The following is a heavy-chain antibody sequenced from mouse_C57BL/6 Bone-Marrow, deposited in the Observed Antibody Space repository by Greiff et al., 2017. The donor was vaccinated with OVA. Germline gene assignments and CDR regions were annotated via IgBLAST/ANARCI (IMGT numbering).Heavy chain of an antibody. D-gene: IGHD2-3*01. J-gene: IGHJ2*01. CDR2: IYPGDGDT. CDR3: ARHEDGYYASYFDY. Sequence: QVQLQHSGPELVKPGASVKISCKASGYAFSSSWMNWVKQRPGKGLEWIGRIYPGDGDTNYNGKFKGKATLTADKSSSTAYMQLSSLTSEDSAVYFCARHEDGYYASYFDYWGQGTTLTVSS. V-gene: IGHV1-82*01. CDR1: GYAFSSSW.